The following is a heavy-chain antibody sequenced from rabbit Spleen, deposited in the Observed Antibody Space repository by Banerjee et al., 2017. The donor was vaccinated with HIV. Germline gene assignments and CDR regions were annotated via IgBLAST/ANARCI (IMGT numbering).Heavy chain of an antibody. CDR1: GFSFSSSYY. D-gene: IGHD1-1*01. Sequence: QEQLVESGGDLVQPEGSLTLTCTASGFSFSSSYYMCWVRQALGKGLEWIACIYGGDGSSTAYANWAKGRFTISKTSSTTVPLQMTSLTAADTATYFCARDLAAWNSGSYAFNLWGPGTLVTVS. J-gene: IGHJ4*01. CDR3: ARDLAAWNSGSYAFNL. V-gene: IGHV1S45*01. CDR2: IYGGDGSST.